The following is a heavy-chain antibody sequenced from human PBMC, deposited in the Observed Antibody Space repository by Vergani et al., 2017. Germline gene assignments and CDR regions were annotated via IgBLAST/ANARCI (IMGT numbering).Heavy chain of an antibody. V-gene: IGHV3-23*01. D-gene: IGHD6-6*01. J-gene: IGHJ6*03. CDR1: GFTFSSYA. CDR2: ISGSGGST. Sequence: EVQLLESGGGLVQPGGSLRLSCAASGFTFSSYAMSWVRQAPGKGLEWVSAISGSGGSTYYADSVKGRFTISRDNSKNTLYLQMNSLRAEDTAVYYCARDPTSIAARPRPSNYYYYYMDVWGKGTTVTVSS. CDR3: ARDPTSIAARPRPSNYYYYYMDV.